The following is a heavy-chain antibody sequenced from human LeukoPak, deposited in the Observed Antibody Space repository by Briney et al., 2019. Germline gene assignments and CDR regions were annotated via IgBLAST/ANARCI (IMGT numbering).Heavy chain of an antibody. D-gene: IGHD1-26*01. CDR2: IKSKTDGGTT. CDR1: KFSLSSYG. CDR3: TYYILH. V-gene: IGHV3-15*01. Sequence: GGSLRLSCAATKFSLSSYGIHWVRQAPGKGLEWVGRIKSKTDGGTTDYAAPVKGRFTISRDDSKNTLYLQMNSLKTEDTAVYYCTYYILHWGQGTLVTVSS. J-gene: IGHJ1*01.